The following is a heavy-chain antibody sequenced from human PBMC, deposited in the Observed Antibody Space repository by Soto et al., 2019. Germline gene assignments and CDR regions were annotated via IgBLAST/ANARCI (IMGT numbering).Heavy chain of an antibody. CDR2: ISYDGSNK. CDR3: ASGETAAGDY. Sequence: QVQLVESGGGVVQPGRSLRPSCAASGFTFSSYAMHWVRQAPGKGLEWVAVISYDGSNKYYADSVKGRFTISRDNSKNTLYLQMNSLRAEDTAVYYCASGETAAGDYWGQGTLVTVSS. D-gene: IGHD6-13*01. J-gene: IGHJ4*02. CDR1: GFTFSSYA. V-gene: IGHV3-30-3*01.